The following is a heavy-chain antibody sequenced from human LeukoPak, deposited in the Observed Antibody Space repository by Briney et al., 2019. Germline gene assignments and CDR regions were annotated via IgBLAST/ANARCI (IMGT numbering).Heavy chain of an antibody. CDR3: ASAWRDSSGYYSLGY. CDR1: GGTFSSYA. D-gene: IGHD3-22*01. Sequence: VASVKVSCKASGGTFSSYAISWVRQAPGPGLEWMGGIIPIFGTANYAQKFQGRVKINTDESTSTAYMELSSLRSEDTAVYYCASAWRDSSGYYSLGYWGQGTLVTVSS. J-gene: IGHJ4*02. CDR2: IIPIFGTA. V-gene: IGHV1-69*05.